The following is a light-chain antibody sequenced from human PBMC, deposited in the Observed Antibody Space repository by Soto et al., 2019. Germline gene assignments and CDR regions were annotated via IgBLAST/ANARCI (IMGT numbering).Light chain of an antibody. CDR1: QSVSSD. J-gene: IGKJ2*01. CDR2: DAS. Sequence: EIVLTQSPATLSLSPGERATLSCRASQSVSSDLAWYQQKPGQAPRLLIYDASNRATGIPARFSGSGSGTDFTLIISSLEPEDFAVYCCQHRSSWPPYTFGQGTKLEIK. V-gene: IGKV3-11*01. CDR3: QHRSSWPPYT.